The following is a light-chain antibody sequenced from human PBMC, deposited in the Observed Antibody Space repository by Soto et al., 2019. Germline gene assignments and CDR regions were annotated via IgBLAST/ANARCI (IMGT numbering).Light chain of an antibody. J-gene: IGLJ1*01. CDR1: SSNIGSNT. CDR3: AEWDDSLNGYV. CDR2: SNN. V-gene: IGLV1-44*01. Sequence: QSVLTQPPSASGTPGQRVTISCSGSSSNIGSNTVNWYQQLPGTAPKLLIYSNNQRPSGVPDRFSGSKSGTSASLASSGLQSEDEADYYCAEWDDSLNGYVFGTGTKVTVL.